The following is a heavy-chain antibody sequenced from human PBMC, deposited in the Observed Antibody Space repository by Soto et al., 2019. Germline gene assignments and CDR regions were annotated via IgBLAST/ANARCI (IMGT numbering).Heavy chain of an antibody. V-gene: IGHV1-69*01. Sequence: QVQLVQSGAEVKKPGSSVKVSCKTSRDTFNKYAFNWVRQAPGQGLEWMGWIIPIFSSRNYAEKFQGRVTITADDSTSTAYMEPRSLRFEDTAVYYCARGETYRGVWGQGNAVTVSS. CDR3: ARGETYRGV. J-gene: IGHJ6*02. CDR2: IIPIFSSR. CDR1: RDTFNKYA. D-gene: IGHD3-16*02.